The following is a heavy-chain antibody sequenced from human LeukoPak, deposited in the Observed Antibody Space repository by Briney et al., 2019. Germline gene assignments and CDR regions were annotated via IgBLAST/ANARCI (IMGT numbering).Heavy chain of an antibody. V-gene: IGHV4-34*01. J-gene: IGHJ4*02. CDR1: GGSFSGYY. CDR3: ARVAPPKYFDY. Sequence: SETLSLTCAVYGGSFSGYYWSWIRQPPGKGLEWIGEINHSGSTNYNPSLKSRVSISVDKSNNQSSLKLSSVTAADTAVYYCARVAPPKYFDYWGQGTLVTVSS. CDR2: INHSGST.